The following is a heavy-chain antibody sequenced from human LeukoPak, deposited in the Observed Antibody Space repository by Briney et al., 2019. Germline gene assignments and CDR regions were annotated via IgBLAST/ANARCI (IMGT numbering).Heavy chain of an antibody. D-gene: IGHD6-19*01. CDR3: ARGGIAVAGFDY. J-gene: IGHJ4*02. Sequence: SETLSLTCTVSGGSISRSNSYWSWIRQPPGKGLEWIGYIYYSGSTNYNPSLKSRVTIPVDTSKNQFSLKLSSVTAADTAVYYCARGGIAVAGFDYWGQGTLVTVSS. CDR1: GGSISRSNSY. V-gene: IGHV4-61*01. CDR2: IYYSGST.